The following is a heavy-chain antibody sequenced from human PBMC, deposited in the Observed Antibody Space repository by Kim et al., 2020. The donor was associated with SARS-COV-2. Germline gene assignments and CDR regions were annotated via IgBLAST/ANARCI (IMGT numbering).Heavy chain of an antibody. J-gene: IGHJ4*02. V-gene: IGHV3-33*01. CDR3: AREGSYYYDSSGYSY. Sequence: GGSLRLSCAASGFTFSSYGMHWVRQAPGKGLEWVAVIWYDGSNKYYADSVKGRFTISRDNSKNTLYLQMNSLRAEDTAVYYCAREGSYYYDSSGYSYWGQGTLVTVSS. D-gene: IGHD3-22*01. CDR2: IWYDGSNK. CDR1: GFTFSSYG.